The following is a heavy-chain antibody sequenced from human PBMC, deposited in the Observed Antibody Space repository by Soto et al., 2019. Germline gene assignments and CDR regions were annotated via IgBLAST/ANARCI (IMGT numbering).Heavy chain of an antibody. V-gene: IGHV1-69*13. CDR3: ARQFDYDTSGYYYAY. CDR1: GGTFNKYA. CDR2: ITPLFGTP. J-gene: IGHJ4*02. D-gene: IGHD3-22*01. Sequence: SVKVSCKASGGTFNKYAIDWVRQAPVQGLEWMGGITPLFGTPNYAQRFQGRVTISADEVTSTAYMELRSLRSDDTGVYYCARQFDYDTSGYYYAYWGQGTLVTVSS.